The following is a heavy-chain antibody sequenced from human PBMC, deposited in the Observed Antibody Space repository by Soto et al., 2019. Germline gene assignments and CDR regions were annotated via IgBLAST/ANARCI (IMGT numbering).Heavy chain of an antibody. Sequence: EVQLVESGGGLVKPGGSLRLSCAASGFTFSNAWMNWVRQAPGKGLEWVGRIKSKTDGGTTDYAAPVKGRFTISRDDSKNTLYLQINSLKTEDTAVYYCTTSLRGTAAAADVGYYYYGMAVWGQGTTVTVSS. D-gene: IGHD6-13*01. CDR2: IKSKTDGGTT. CDR1: GFTFSNAW. CDR3: TTSLRGTAAAADVGYYYYGMAV. J-gene: IGHJ6*02. V-gene: IGHV3-15*07.